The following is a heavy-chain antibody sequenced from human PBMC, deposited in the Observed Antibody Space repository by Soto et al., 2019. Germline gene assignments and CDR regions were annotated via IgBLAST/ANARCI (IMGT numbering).Heavy chain of an antibody. CDR3: ARGSWFVESPYYYYYMDV. J-gene: IGHJ6*03. Sequence: GASVKVSCKASGYTFTSYDINWVRQATGQGLEWMGWMNPNSGNTGYAQKFQGRVTMTRNTSISTAYMELSSLRSEDTAVYYCARGSWFVESPYYYYYMDVWGKGTTVTVSS. D-gene: IGHD3-10*01. V-gene: IGHV1-8*01. CDR1: GYTFTSYD. CDR2: MNPNSGNT.